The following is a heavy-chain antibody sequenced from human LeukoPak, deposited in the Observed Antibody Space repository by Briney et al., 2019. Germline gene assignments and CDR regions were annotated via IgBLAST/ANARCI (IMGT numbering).Heavy chain of an antibody. J-gene: IGHJ4*02. D-gene: IGHD3-10*01. CDR3: AQDREEFWFGESKTGPFDY. V-gene: IGHV3-9*01. CDR2: ISWSSGSI. Sequence: GGSLRLSCAASGFTFSSYSMNWVRQAPGKGLEWVSGISWSSGSIGYADSVKGRFTISRDNAKNSLYLQMNSLRAEDTALYYCAQDREEFWFGESKTGPFDYWGQGTLVTVSS. CDR1: GFTFSSYS.